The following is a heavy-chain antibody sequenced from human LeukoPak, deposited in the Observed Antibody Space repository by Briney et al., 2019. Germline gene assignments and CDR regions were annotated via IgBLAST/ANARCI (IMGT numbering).Heavy chain of an antibody. Sequence: SETLSLTCTVSGGSIGSSPYFWGWIRQPPGKGLEWIGTIYYSGDTYYNSSLKSRVTTSVDTSKNHFSLRLSSVTAADTAVYYCARRGGSRFFDHWGQGTLVTVSS. J-gene: IGHJ4*02. V-gene: IGHV4-39*02. D-gene: IGHD2-15*01. CDR1: GGSIGSSPYF. CDR3: ARRGGSRFFDH. CDR2: IYYSGDT.